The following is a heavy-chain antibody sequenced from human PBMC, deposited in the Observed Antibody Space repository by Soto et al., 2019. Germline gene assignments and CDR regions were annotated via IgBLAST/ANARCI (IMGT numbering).Heavy chain of an antibody. CDR3: ATDEYFGADINFYYYGTDV. CDR2: VYYNGST. CDR1: GGSINIGGYF. J-gene: IGHJ6*02. V-gene: IGHV4-31*03. Sequence: QVQLQESGPGLVKPSQTLSLACTVSGGSINIGGYFWSWVRQFPGKGLEWIGHVYYNGSTYYNPSLKSRVTISRDTSKTQFSLRLTSVTAADTAVYYCATDEYFGADINFYYYGTDVWGQGTTVTVSS. D-gene: IGHD3-16*01.